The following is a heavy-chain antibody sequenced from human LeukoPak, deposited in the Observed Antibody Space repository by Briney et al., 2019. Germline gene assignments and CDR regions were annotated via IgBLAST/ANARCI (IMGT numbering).Heavy chain of an antibody. J-gene: IGHJ4*02. CDR1: GFTVSSNY. CDR3: ASIMRDYYDSSGTLFDY. Sequence: GGSLRLSCAASGFTVSSNYISWVRQAPGKGLEWVSIIYSGGSTYYADSVKGRFTISRDNSKNTLYLQMNSLRAEDTAVYYCASIMRDYYDSSGTLFDYWGQGTLVTVSS. CDR2: IYSGGST. D-gene: IGHD3-22*01. V-gene: IGHV3-66*01.